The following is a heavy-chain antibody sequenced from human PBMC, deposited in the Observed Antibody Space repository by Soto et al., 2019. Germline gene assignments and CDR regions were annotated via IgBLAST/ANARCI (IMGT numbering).Heavy chain of an antibody. CDR1: EFPFISYA. J-gene: IGHJ6*02. CDR3: AKDTPSTVTAGRYGMDV. V-gene: IGHV3-23*01. Sequence: GVTLRLSCPASEFPFISYAISWVRQPPVKGLEGVSAISGSGGSKYYADSVKGRFTISRENSKNTLYLQMNSLRAEETAVYYCAKDTPSTVTAGRYGMDVWVQGT. CDR2: ISGSGGSK. D-gene: IGHD4-4*01.